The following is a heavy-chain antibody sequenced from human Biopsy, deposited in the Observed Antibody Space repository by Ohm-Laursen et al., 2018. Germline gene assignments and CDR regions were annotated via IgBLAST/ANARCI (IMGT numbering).Heavy chain of an antibody. V-gene: IGHV4-34*01. CDR1: NVSFSSFY. Sequence: SQALSLTCAVYNVSFSSFYWSWIRQPPGKGLEWIGEISHTGSTNYNPSLKSRVTISVDTSKNHFSLNLRSVTAADTAVYSCARLGNFWNAEDGLDLWGLGTMVTVSS. J-gene: IGHJ3*01. D-gene: IGHD3-3*01. CDR2: ISHTGST. CDR3: ARLGNFWNAEDGLDL.